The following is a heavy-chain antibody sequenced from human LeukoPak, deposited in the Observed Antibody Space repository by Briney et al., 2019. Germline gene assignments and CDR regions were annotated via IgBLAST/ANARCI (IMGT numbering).Heavy chain of an antibody. CDR1: GDSVSSNSAA. J-gene: IGHJ4*02. V-gene: IGHV6-1*01. D-gene: IGHD3-10*01. CDR2: TYYRSEWYN. Sequence: SQTLSLTCDISGDSVSSNSAAWNWIRQSPSRALEGLGRTYYRSEWYNDYSVSVKSRITINPDTSKNQFSLQLNSVPPEDTAVYYCARGGYYGSGSFYSTQTSVFDYWGQGTLVTVSS. CDR3: ARGGYYGSGSFYSTQTSVFDY.